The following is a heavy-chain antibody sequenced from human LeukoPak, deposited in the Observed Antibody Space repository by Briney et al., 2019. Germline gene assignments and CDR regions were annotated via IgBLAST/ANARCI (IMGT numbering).Heavy chain of an antibody. CDR3: ATAPAVAGTTYYYGMDV. D-gene: IGHD6-19*01. Sequence: ASVKVSCKASGYTFISYGISWVRQAPGQGLEWMGWISAYNGNTNYAQKLQGRVTMTTDTSTSTAYMELRSLRSEDTAVYYCATAPAVAGTTYYYGMDVWGQGTTVTVSS. V-gene: IGHV1-18*01. CDR2: ISAYNGNT. CDR1: GYTFISYG. J-gene: IGHJ6*02.